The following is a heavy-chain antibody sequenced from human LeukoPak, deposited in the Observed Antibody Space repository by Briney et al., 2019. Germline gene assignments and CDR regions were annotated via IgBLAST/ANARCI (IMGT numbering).Heavy chain of an antibody. V-gene: IGHV4-39*07. CDR1: SGSINSYS. Sequence: SETLSLTCTVSSGSINSYSWGWIRQPPGKGLEWIGSIYYSGSTYYNPSLKSRVTISVDTSKNQFSLKLSSVTAADTAVYYCARGGGYWGQGTLVTVSS. CDR3: ARGGGY. CDR2: IYYSGST. D-gene: IGHD3-16*01. J-gene: IGHJ4*02.